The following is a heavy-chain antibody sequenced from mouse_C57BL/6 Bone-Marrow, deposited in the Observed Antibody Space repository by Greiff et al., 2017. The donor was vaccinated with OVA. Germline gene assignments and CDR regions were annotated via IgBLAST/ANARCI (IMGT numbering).Heavy chain of an antibody. CDR3: ARRITTVVAPY. J-gene: IGHJ3*01. CDR2: INPGSGGT. D-gene: IGHD1-1*01. Sequence: VKLQESGAELVRPGTSVKVSCKASGYAFTNYLIEWVKQRPGQGLEWIGVINPGSGGTNYNEKFKGKATLTADTSSSTAYMQLSSLTSEDSAVYFCARRITTVVAPYWGQGTLVTVSA. V-gene: IGHV1-54*01. CDR1: GYAFTNYL.